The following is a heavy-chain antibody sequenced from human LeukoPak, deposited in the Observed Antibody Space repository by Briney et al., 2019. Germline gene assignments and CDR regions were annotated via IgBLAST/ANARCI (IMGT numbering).Heavy chain of an antibody. V-gene: IGHV3-23*01. D-gene: IGHD3-22*01. CDR2: ISGSGGST. CDR1: GFTFSSYA. CDR3: AKDYYDSSGYKGAAFDI. Sequence: PGGSLRLSCAASGFTFSSYAMSWVRQAPGKGLEWVSAISGSGGSTYYADSVEGRFTISRDNSKNTLYLQMNSLRAEDTAVYYCAKDYYDSSGYKGAAFDIWGQGTMVTVSS. J-gene: IGHJ3*02.